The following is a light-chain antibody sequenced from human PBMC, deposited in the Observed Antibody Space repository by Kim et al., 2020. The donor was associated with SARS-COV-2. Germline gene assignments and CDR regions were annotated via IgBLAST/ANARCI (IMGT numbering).Light chain of an antibody. CDR1: QSVSSSY. Sequence: PPGDSATLSCRASQSVSSSYLAWYQQKPGQAPRLLIYGASSRATGIPDRFSGSGSGTDFTLTISRLEPEDFAVYYCQQYGSSSITFGQGTRLEIK. CDR2: GAS. J-gene: IGKJ5*01. CDR3: QQYGSSSIT. V-gene: IGKV3-20*01.